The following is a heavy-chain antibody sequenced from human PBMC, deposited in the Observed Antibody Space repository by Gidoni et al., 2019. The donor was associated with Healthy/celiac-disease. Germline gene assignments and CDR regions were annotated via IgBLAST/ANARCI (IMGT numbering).Heavy chain of an antibody. CDR3: AKDWSLWFRGETDY. CDR1: GCTFSSYG. J-gene: IGHJ4*02. Sequence: VQLVESGGGVVQPGRSLRLSCAASGCTFSSYGMHWVRQAPGKGLEWVAVISYDGSNKYYADSVKGRFTISRDNSKNTLYLQMNSLRAEDTAVYYCAKDWSLWFRGETDYWGQGTLVTVSS. CDR2: ISYDGSNK. D-gene: IGHD3-10*01. V-gene: IGHV3-30*18.